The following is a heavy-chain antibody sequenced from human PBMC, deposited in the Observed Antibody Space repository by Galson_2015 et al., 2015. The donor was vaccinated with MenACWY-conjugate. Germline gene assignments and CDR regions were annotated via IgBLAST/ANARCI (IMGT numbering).Heavy chain of an antibody. CDR3: ARSYVPGSDRKNYYMDV. D-gene: IGHD3-16*01. CDR2: VNSDGSGT. CDR1: GFTFSSYW. Sequence: SLRLSCAASGFTFSSYWMHWVRQAPGKGLVWASRVNSDGSGTGYADSVKGRFTISGDNAKNMLFLQMNSLKVEDTAVYYCARSYVPGSDRKNYYMDVWGRGTTVTVSS. V-gene: IGHV3-74*01. J-gene: IGHJ6*03.